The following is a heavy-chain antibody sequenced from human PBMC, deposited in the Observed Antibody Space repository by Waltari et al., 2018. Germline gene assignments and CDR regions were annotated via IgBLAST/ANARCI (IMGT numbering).Heavy chain of an antibody. CDR3: ATAVTIRYYDFWSGYYGRWFDP. Sequence: QVQLVQSGAEVKKPGASVKVSCKVSGYTLTELSMHWVRQAPGKGLEWMGGFGPEDGETIYAQKFQGRVTMTEDTSTDTAYMELSSLRSEDTAVYYCATAVTIRYYDFWSGYYGRWFDPWGQGTLDTVSS. V-gene: IGHV1-24*01. J-gene: IGHJ5*02. CDR1: GYTLTELS. CDR2: FGPEDGET. D-gene: IGHD3-3*01.